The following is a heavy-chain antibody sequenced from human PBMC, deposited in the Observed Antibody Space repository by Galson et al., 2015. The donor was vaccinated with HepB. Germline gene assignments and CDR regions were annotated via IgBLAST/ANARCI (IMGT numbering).Heavy chain of an antibody. CDR2: INAGNGNT. CDR3: ARVPGNYASGSYHY. D-gene: IGHD3-10*01. Sequence: SVKVSCKASGYTFTNYAMHWVRQAPGQRLEWMGWINAGNGNTKYSQKFQDRVTITRDTSASTAYMEPSSLRSEDTAVYYCARVPGNYASGSYHYWGQGTLVTVSS. J-gene: IGHJ4*02. CDR1: GYTFTNYA. V-gene: IGHV1-3*01.